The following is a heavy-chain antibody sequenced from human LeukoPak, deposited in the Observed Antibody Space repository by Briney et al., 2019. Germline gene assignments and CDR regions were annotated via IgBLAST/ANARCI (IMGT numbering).Heavy chain of an antibody. CDR2: INHSGST. CDR3: ARSSGYADFDY. J-gene: IGHJ4*02. D-gene: IGHD5-12*01. Sequence: SETLSLTCAVYGGSFSGYYWSWIRQPPGKGLEWIGEINHSGSTNYNPSLKSRVTISVDTSKNQFSLKLSSVTAADTAVYYCARSSGYADFDYWGQGTLVTVSS. V-gene: IGHV4-34*01. CDR1: GGSFSGYY.